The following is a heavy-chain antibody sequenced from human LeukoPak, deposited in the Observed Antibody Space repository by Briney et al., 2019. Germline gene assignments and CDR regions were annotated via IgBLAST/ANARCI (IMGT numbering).Heavy chain of an antibody. V-gene: IGHV3-74*01. CDR1: GFTFSNYW. J-gene: IGHJ3*02. Sequence: GGSLRLSCAASGFTFSNYWMHWVRQAPGKGLVWVSRINSDGINTSYADSVKGRFTISRDNAKNTLNLQMNSLRAEDTAVYYCARSTTTTAGAFDTWGQGTMVTVSS. D-gene: IGHD5-24*01. CDR2: INSDGINT. CDR3: ARSTTTTAGAFDT.